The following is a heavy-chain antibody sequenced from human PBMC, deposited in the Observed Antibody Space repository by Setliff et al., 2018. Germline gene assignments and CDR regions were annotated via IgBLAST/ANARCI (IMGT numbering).Heavy chain of an antibody. J-gene: IGHJ2*01. CDR2: INYYGSIFDDGTTYST. D-gene: IGHD5-12*01. CDR3: ARNPDFLQYSFDL. Sequence: PSETLSLTCTVSGGSISNSTFYWGWIRQPPGKGLEWTGSINYYGSIFDDGTTYSTYYNPSLKSRATISIDTSKSQFSLKLSSMTAADTALYYCARNPDFLQYSFDLWGRGTLVTVSS. V-gene: IGHV4-39*07. CDR1: GGSISNSTFY.